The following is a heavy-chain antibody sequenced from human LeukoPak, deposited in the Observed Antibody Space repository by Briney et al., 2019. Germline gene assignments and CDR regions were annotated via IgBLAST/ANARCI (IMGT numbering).Heavy chain of an antibody. D-gene: IGHD5-12*01. CDR3: ASIRRGYGVFVFDY. J-gene: IGHJ4*02. CDR1: GFTFSDYY. Sequence: GGSLRLSCAASGFTFSDYYMSWLRQAPGKGLEWVSYISSSSSYTNYADSVKGRFTISRDNAKNSLYLQMNSLRAEDTAVYYCASIRRGYGVFVFDYWGQGTLVTVSS. V-gene: IGHV3-11*06. CDR2: ISSSSSYT.